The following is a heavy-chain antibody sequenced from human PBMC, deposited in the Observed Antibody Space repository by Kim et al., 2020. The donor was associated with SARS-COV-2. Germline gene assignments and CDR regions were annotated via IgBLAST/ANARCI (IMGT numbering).Heavy chain of an antibody. J-gene: IGHJ6*02. CDR2: IVVGSGNT. CDR1: GFTFTSSA. Sequence: SVKVSCKASGFTFTSSAVQWVRQARGQRLEWIGWIVVGSGNTNYAQKFQERVTITRDMSTSTAYMELSSLRSEDTAVYYCAADRGIGYCSGGGCYPYYYYYGMDVWGQGTTVTVSS. D-gene: IGHD2-15*01. V-gene: IGHV1-58*01. CDR3: AADRGIGYCSGGGCYPYYYYYGMDV.